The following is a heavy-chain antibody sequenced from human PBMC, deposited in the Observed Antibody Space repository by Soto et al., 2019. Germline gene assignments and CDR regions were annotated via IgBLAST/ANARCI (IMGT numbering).Heavy chain of an antibody. D-gene: IGHD3-3*02. CDR1: GYSISVGYY. CDR3: ARVKLAGRRGFDY. Sequence: SETLSLTCAVSGYSISVGYYWGWIRQPPGKGLEWIGSIYHSGNTYYNPSLKSRVSISLDTSKNHFSLELTSVTAADTAAYYCARVKLAGRRGFDYWGLGTLVTVSS. J-gene: IGHJ4*02. V-gene: IGHV4-38-2*01. CDR2: IYHSGNT.